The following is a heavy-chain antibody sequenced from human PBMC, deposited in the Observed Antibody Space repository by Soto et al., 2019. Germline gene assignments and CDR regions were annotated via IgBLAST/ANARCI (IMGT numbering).Heavy chain of an antibody. J-gene: IGHJ4*02. D-gene: IGHD4-4*01. CDR2: ISGSGGST. CDR3: SIPTRTSDYSNYNY. V-gene: IGHV3-23*01. CDR1: GFTFSSYA. Sequence: GGSLRLSCAASGFTFSSYAMSWVRQAPGKGLEWVSAISGSGGSTSYADAVKSRFTISRDNTMNTLYLQMNSLRAEDTAVYYCSIPTRTSDYSNYNYWGQGTLVPLSS.